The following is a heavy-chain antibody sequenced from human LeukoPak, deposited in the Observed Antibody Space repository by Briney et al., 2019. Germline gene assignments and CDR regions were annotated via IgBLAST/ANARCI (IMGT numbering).Heavy chain of an antibody. J-gene: IGHJ4*02. CDR3: ARDIGGGYYFDY. CDR2: MNPNSGNT. CDR1: GYTFTSYD. V-gene: IGHV1-8*03. D-gene: IGHD3-16*01. Sequence: ASVKVSCKASGYTFTSYDINWVRQATGQGLEWMGWMNPNSGNTGYAQKFQGRVTITRNTSISTAYMELSSLRSEDTAVYYCARDIGGGYYFDYWGQGTLVTVSS.